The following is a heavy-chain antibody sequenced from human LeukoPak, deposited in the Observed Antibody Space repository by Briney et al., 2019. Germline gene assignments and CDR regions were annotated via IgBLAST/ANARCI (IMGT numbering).Heavy chain of an antibody. CDR1: DGSISSSYY. Sequence: SETLSLICTVSDGSISSSYYWSWIRQPPGKGLEWIGYIYYSGSTNYNPSLKSRVTISVDTSKNQFSLKLSSVTAADTAVYYCARLGRDGYNFLDYWGQGTLVTVSS. D-gene: IGHD5-24*01. CDR2: IYYSGST. CDR3: ARLGRDGYNFLDY. V-gene: IGHV4-61*01. J-gene: IGHJ4*02.